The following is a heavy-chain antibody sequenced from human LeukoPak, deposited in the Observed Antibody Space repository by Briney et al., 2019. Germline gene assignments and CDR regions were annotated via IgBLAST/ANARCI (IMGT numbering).Heavy chain of an antibody. CDR1: GGSFSGYY. CDR2: INHSGST. Sequence: SETLSLTCAVYGGSFSGYYWSWIRQPPGKGLEWIGEINHSGSTNYNPSLKSRVTISVDTSKNQFSLKLSSVTAADTAVYYCARGRWFGELLPFDYWGQGTLVTVSS. J-gene: IGHJ4*02. V-gene: IGHV4-34*01. D-gene: IGHD3-10*01. CDR3: ARGRWFGELLPFDY.